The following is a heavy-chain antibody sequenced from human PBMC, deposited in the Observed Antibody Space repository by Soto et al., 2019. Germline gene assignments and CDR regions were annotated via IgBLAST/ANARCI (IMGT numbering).Heavy chain of an antibody. Sequence: GGSLRLSCAASGFSVSNYWMNWVRQAPGKGLVWVSHIKSDGTTSYADSVEGRFTVSRDDAKNTFYLQMNGLRAEDTAVYYCAKDGGEEGLKFLEWFGVMDVWGHGTTVTVSS. D-gene: IGHD3-3*01. CDR1: GFSVSNYW. CDR3: AKDGGEEGLKFLEWFGVMDV. V-gene: IGHV3-74*01. J-gene: IGHJ6*02. CDR2: IKSDGTT.